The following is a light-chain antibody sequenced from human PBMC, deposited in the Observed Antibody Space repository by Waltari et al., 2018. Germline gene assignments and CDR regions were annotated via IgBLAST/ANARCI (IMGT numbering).Light chain of an antibody. Sequence: EIVLTQSPGTLSLSPGERATLSCRASQSISSSYLAWYQQKPGQAPRRLIYGASSRATGIPDRFSGSGSGTDFTLTISRLEPEDFAVYYCQHYGSSSYTFGQGTKLEI. V-gene: IGKV3-20*01. J-gene: IGKJ2*01. CDR2: GAS. CDR1: QSISSSY. CDR3: QHYGSSSYT.